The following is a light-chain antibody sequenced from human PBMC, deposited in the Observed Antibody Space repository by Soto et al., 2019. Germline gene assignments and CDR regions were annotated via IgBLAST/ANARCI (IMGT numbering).Light chain of an antibody. CDR1: QSLVYSDGNTY. V-gene: IGKV2-24*01. Sequence: VLTQTPLSSPVTLGQPASISCRSSQSLVYSDGNTYLSWLQQRPGQPPRLLIYQVSNRFSGVPDRLSGSGAGTDITRKIGRVEAEDVGVYSCIQFSHFPRTFGQGTKVEI. CDR3: IQFSHFPRT. J-gene: IGKJ1*01. CDR2: QVS.